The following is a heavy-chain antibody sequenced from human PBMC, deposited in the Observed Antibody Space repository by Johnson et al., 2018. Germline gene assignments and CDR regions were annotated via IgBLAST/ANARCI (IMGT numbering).Heavy chain of an antibody. CDR3: ARHSYRLLGHYGLDV. Sequence: VQLVQSGAEVKKPGESLKISCKGSGYSFTSYWIGWVRQMPGKGLEWMGIIYPGDSDTRYSPSFQGQVTIPADKSISPAYLQWSSLKASDTAMYYCARHSYRLLGHYGLDVWGQGTTVTVSS. D-gene: IGHD5-18*01. V-gene: IGHV5-51*01. J-gene: IGHJ6*02. CDR2: IYPGDSDT. CDR1: GYSFTSYW.